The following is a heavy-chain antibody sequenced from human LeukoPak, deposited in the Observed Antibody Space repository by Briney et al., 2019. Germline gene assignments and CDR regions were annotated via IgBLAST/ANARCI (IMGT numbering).Heavy chain of an antibody. V-gene: IGHV3-48*02. J-gene: IGHJ4*02. Sequence: GGSLRLSCAASGFTFSTYAVNWVRQAPGKGLEWVSYIDGAGDTIYYADSVKGRFTISRDNAKSSLDLQMNSLRDEDTAVYYCSRRFDSWGQGTLVTVSS. CDR2: IDGAGDTI. CDR3: SRRFDS. CDR1: GFTFSTYA.